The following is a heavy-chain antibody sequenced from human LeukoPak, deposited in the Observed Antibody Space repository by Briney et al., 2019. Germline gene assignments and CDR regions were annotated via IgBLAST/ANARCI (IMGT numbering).Heavy chain of an antibody. V-gene: IGHV3-66*04. CDR3: ARPPDRGGMDV. Sequence: GGSLRLSCTTSGFTFGDYALSWVRQAPGKGLEWVSVIYSGGSTYYADSVKGRFTISRDNSKYTLYLQMNSLRAEDTAVYYCARPPDRGGMDVWGQGTTVTVSS. D-gene: IGHD3-22*01. CDR1: GFTFGDYA. CDR2: IYSGGST. J-gene: IGHJ6*02.